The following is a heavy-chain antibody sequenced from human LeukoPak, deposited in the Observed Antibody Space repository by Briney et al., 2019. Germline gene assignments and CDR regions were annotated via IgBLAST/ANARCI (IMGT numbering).Heavy chain of an antibody. J-gene: IGHJ4*02. D-gene: IGHD7-27*01. V-gene: IGHV3-30*04. Sequence: GGSLRLSCAASGFTFSSYAMHWVRQAPGKGLEWVAVISYDGSNKYYADSVKGRFTISSDNSKNTLYLQMNSLRAEDTAVYYCARASYITTNWGSYFDYWGQGTLVTVSS. CDR1: GFTFSSYA. CDR2: ISYDGSNK. CDR3: ARASYITTNWGSYFDY.